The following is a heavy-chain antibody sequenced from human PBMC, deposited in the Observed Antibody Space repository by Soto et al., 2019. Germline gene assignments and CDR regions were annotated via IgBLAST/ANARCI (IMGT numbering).Heavy chain of an antibody. Sequence: ASVKVSCKASGYSFTDYHIHWVRQAPGQGLEWLGRINPKSGGTSTAQKFQGWVTMTTDTSISTASMELTRLTSDDTAIYYCARGDSTDRSNGACSFFYNHDMDVWGQGTTVTVSS. CDR2: INPKSGGT. D-gene: IGHD3-16*02. V-gene: IGHV1-2*04. J-gene: IGHJ6*02. CDR3: ARGDSTDRSNGACSFFYNHDMDV. CDR1: GYSFTDYH.